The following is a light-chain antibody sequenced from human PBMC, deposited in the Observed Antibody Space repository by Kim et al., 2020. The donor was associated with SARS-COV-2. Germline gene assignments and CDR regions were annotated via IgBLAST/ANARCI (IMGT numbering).Light chain of an antibody. Sequence: ITISCTGTSSDVGGYNYVSWYQQHPGKAPKLMIYDVSNRPSGVSNRFSGSKSGNTASLTISGLQAEDEADYYCSSYTSSSTLDVVFGGGTQLTVL. J-gene: IGLJ2*01. CDR1: SSDVGGYNY. V-gene: IGLV2-14*03. CDR2: DVS. CDR3: SSYTSSSTLDVV.